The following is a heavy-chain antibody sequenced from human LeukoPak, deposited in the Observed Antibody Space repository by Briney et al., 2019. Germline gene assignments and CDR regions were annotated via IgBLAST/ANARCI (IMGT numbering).Heavy chain of an antibody. V-gene: IGHV3-23*01. CDR3: AKAQNNGGDFDY. J-gene: IGHJ4*02. D-gene: IGHD4-23*01. Sequence: GGSLSLSCTASGFTISSYDMSWVRQAPGKGLEWVSAISSSADITYYADSVKGRFTISRDNSKNTLYLQMNSLRAEDTAVYYCAKAQNNGGDFDYWGQGILVTVAS. CDR2: ISSSADIT. CDR1: GFTISSYD.